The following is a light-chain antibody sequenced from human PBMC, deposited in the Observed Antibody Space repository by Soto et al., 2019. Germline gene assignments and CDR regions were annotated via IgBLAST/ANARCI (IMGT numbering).Light chain of an antibody. Sequence: QSVLTQPASVSGSPGQSITISCSGTSSNIGGYNVVSWYQQHPGKAPKVIVYEGIKRPSGVSDRFSGSTSGSTASLTISGLQAEDEAEYYCSSYTSTMTLVFGGGTKVTVL. V-gene: IGLV2-14*02. CDR3: SSYTSTMTLV. J-gene: IGLJ3*02. CDR2: EGI. CDR1: SSNIGGYNV.